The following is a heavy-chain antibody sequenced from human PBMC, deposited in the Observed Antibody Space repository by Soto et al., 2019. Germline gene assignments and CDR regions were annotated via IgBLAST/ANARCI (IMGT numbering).Heavy chain of an antibody. D-gene: IGHD3-9*01. CDR3: ARSYYDILTGHYYYGMDV. V-gene: IGHV4-59*01. J-gene: IGHJ6*02. CDR1: GGSISSYY. Sequence: PSETLSLTCTVSGGSISSYYWSWIRQPPGKGLEWIGYIYYSGSTNYNPSLKSRVTISVDTSKNQFSLKLSSVTAADTAVYYCARSYYDILTGHYYYGMDVWGQGTTVTVSS. CDR2: IYYSGST.